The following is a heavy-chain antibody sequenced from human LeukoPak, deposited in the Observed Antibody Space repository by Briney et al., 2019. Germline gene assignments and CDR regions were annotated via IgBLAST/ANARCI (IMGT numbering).Heavy chain of an antibody. Sequence: SETLSLTCTVSGGSISSYYWSWVRQPPGKGLEWIGYIYYSGSTNYNPSLKSRVTISVDTSKNQFSLKLSSVTAADTAVYYCARDDVSSGFDYWGQGTLVTVSS. CDR1: GGSISSYY. D-gene: IGHD6-19*01. J-gene: IGHJ4*02. CDR2: IYYSGST. V-gene: IGHV4-59*01. CDR3: ARDDVSSGFDY.